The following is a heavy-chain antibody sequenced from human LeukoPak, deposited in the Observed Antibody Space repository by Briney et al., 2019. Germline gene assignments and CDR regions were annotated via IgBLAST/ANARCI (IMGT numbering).Heavy chain of an antibody. D-gene: IGHD2-2*01. CDR1: GYVFTDFS. Sequence: ASVKVSCKASGYVFTDFSIHWVRQAPGHKLEWMGWINAGNGNTKYSRKFQARLTISRDTSANTAYMELTNLRSEDTSVYFCAKSQGQYLSLKNWFEPWGQGTLVTVSS. CDR2: INAGNGNT. J-gene: IGHJ5*02. CDR3: AKSQGQYLSLKNWFEP. V-gene: IGHV1-3*01.